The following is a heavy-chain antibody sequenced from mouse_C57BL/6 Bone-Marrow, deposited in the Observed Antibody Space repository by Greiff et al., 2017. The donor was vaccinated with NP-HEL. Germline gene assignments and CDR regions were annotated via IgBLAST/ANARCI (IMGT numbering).Heavy chain of an antibody. CDR3: ARDITTGAMDY. Sequence: EVQLVESGGGLVKPGGSLKLSCAASGFTFSSYAMSWVRQTPEKRLEWVATISDGGSYTYYPDNVKGRFTISRDNAKNNLYLQMSHLKSEDTAMYYCARDITTGAMDYWGQGTSVTVSS. D-gene: IGHD1-1*01. V-gene: IGHV5-4*01. CDR2: ISDGGSYT. CDR1: GFTFSSYA. J-gene: IGHJ4*01.